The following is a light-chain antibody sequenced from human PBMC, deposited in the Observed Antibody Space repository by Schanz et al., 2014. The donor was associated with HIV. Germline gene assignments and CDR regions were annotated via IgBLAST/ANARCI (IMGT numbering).Light chain of an antibody. J-gene: IGLJ3*02. CDR1: SSDVGRYNL. CDR3: CSYAGSRTWV. CDR2: EDN. V-gene: IGLV2-23*01. Sequence: QSALTQPASVSGSPGQSITISCTGTSSDVGRYNLLSWYQQYPGKAPKLIIFEDNKRPSGVSHRFSGSKSGTTASLTISGLQAEDEADYHCCSYAGSRTWVFGGGTKLTVL.